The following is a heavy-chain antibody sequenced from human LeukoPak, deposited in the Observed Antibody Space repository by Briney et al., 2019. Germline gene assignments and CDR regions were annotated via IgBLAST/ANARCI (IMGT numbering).Heavy chain of an antibody. J-gene: IGHJ4*02. D-gene: IGHD3-22*01. CDR2: IWYDGSYK. Sequence: GGSLRLSCAASGFTFITYGMHWVRQAPGKGLEWVALIWYDGSYKYYADSVKGRFTISRDNSKNTLYLQMNSLRAEDTAVCYCAREYYDSSDYPRQHYFDYWGQGTLVTVSS. CDR1: GFTFITYG. V-gene: IGHV3-33*01. CDR3: AREYYDSSDYPRQHYFDY.